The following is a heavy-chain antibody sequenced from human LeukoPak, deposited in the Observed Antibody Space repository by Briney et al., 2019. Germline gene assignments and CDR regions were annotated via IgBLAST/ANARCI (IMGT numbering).Heavy chain of an antibody. Sequence: PGGSPRLSCAASGFTFSSYAMHWVRQAPGKGLEWVAVISYDGSNKYYADSVKGRFTISRDNSKNTLYLQMNSLRAEDTAVYYCARGGRSAIVVGATTFDYWGQGTLVTVSS. V-gene: IGHV3-30*04. D-gene: IGHD1-26*01. CDR1: GFTFSSYA. J-gene: IGHJ4*02. CDR3: ARGGRSAIVVGATTFDY. CDR2: ISYDGSNK.